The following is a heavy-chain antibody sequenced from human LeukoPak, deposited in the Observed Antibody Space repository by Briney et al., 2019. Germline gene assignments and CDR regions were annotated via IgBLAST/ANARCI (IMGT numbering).Heavy chain of an antibody. J-gene: IGHJ3*02. V-gene: IGHV3-23*01. CDR2: ISGSGGST. Sequence: GGSLRLSCAASGFTFSSYAMSWVRQAPGKGLEWVSAISGSGGSTYYADSVKGRFTISRDNSKNTLYLQMNSLRAEDTAVYYCAKDGPVGLRFLEWPPGLDAFDIWGQGTMVTVSS. CDR1: GFTFSSYA. D-gene: IGHD3-3*01. CDR3: AKDGPVGLRFLEWPPGLDAFDI.